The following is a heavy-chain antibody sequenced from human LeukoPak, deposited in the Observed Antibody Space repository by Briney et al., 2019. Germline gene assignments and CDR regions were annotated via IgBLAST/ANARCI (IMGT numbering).Heavy chain of an antibody. CDR3: AKDSMRYCSSTSCLGRLDP. Sequence: GASLRLSCAASGFTFSNYAMSWVRQAPGKGLEWVSAITGSGGNTYYADSVKGRFTISRDNSKNTLYLQMNSLRAEDTAVYYCAKDSMRYCSSTSCLGRLDPWGQGTLVTVSS. V-gene: IGHV3-23*01. CDR1: GFTFSNYA. J-gene: IGHJ5*02. CDR2: ITGSGGNT. D-gene: IGHD2-2*01.